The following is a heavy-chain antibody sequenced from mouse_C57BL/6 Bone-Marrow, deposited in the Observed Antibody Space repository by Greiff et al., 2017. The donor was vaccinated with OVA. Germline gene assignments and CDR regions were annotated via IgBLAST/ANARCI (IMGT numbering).Heavy chain of an antibody. CDR1: GFSFNTYA. Sequence: EVMLVESGGGLVQPKGSLKLSCAASGFSFNTYAMNWVRQAPGKGLEWVARIRSKSNNYATYYAASVKDRFTISRDDSESMLYLQMNNLKTEDTTMYYCVRHGNLNDAIDYGGQGTSVTVSS. CDR3: VRHGNLNDAIDY. J-gene: IGHJ4*01. D-gene: IGHD2-1*01. V-gene: IGHV10-1*01. CDR2: IRSKSNNYAT.